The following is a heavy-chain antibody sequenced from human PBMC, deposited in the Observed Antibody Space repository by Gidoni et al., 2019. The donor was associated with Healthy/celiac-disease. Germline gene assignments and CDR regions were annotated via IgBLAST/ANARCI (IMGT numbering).Heavy chain of an antibody. J-gene: IGHJ6*02. CDR3: ARDAHEGDSSGYYVDYYYGMDV. Sequence: QVQLVQSGAVVKKPGASVKVSCTASGYTFTSSYMHWVRHAPGQGLEWMGIMNPSGCSTIYAHKFQGSVTMTRYTSTSTVYMELSILRFEDTAVYYCARDAHEGDSSGYYVDYYYGMDVWGQGTTVTVSS. V-gene: IGHV1-46*01. CDR1: GYTFTSSY. CDR2: MNPSGCST. D-gene: IGHD3-22*01.